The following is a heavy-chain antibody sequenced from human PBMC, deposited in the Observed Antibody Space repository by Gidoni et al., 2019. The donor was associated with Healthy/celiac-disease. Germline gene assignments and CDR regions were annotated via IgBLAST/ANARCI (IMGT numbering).Heavy chain of an antibody. D-gene: IGHD6-13*01. CDR2: IYTSGST. Sequence: QVQLQESGPGLVQPSQTLSLTCTVSGGSISSGSYYWSWIRQPAGKGLEWIGRIYTSGSTNYNPSLKSRVPISVDTSKNQFSLKLSSVTAADTAVDYCARAIIAAAGIEWFDPWGQGTLVTVSS. V-gene: IGHV4-61*02. J-gene: IGHJ5*02. CDR1: GGSISSGSYY. CDR3: ARAIIAAAGIEWFDP.